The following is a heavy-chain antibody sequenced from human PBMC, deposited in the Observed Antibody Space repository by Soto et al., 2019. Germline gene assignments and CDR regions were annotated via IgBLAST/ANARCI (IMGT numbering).Heavy chain of an antibody. V-gene: IGHV4-30-4*01. Sequence: SETLSLTCTVSGGSISSGDYYWSWIRQPPGKGLEWIGYIYYSGSTYYNPSLKSRVTISVDTSKNQFSLKLSSVTAADTAVYYCSRVEVWAYYFDYWGQGTLVTVSS. CDR1: GGSISSGDYY. D-gene: IGHD1-26*01. CDR2: IYYSGST. CDR3: SRVEVWAYYFDY. J-gene: IGHJ4*02.